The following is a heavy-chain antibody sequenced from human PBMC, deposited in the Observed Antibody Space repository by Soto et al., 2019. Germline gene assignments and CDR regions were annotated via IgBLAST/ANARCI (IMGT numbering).Heavy chain of an antibody. CDR1: GGSISSYY. D-gene: IGHD3-22*01. V-gene: IGHV4-59*01. Sequence: NPSETLSLTCTVSGGSISSYYWSWIWQPPGKGLEWIGYIYYSGSTNYNPSLKSRVTISVDTSKNQFSLKLSSVTAADTAVYYCARYRSPYYDSSDNWFDPWGQGTLVTVSS. CDR3: ARYRSPYYDSSDNWFDP. J-gene: IGHJ5*02. CDR2: IYYSGST.